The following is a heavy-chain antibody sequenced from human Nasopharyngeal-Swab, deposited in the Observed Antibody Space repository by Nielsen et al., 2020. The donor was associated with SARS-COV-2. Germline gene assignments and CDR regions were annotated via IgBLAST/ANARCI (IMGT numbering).Heavy chain of an antibody. CDR2: ISGSGGST. CDR3: AKFNMIVVVITVFDY. V-gene: IGHV3-23*01. Sequence: GESLKISCAASGFTFSSYAVSWVRQAPGKGLEWVSAISGSGGSTYYADSVKGRFTISRDNSKNTLYLQMNSLRAEDTAVYYCAKFNMIVVVITVFDYWGQGTLVTVSS. D-gene: IGHD3-22*01. J-gene: IGHJ4*02. CDR1: GFTFSSYA.